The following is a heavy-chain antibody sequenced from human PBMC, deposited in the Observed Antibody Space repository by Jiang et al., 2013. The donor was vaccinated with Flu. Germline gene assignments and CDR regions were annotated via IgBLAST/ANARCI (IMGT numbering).Heavy chain of an antibody. D-gene: IGHD4-11*01. Sequence: TGYAQKFQGRVTMTRNTSISTAYMELSSLRSEDTAVYYCARSYSNYASYYYYGMDVWGQGTTVTVSS. V-gene: IGHV1-8*01. J-gene: IGHJ6*02. CDR3: ARSYSNYASYYYYGMDV. CDR2: T.